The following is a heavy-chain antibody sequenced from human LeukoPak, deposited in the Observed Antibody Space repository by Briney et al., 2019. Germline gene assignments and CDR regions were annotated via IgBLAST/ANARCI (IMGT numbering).Heavy chain of an antibody. CDR2: IIPILGIA. V-gene: IGHV1-69*04. D-gene: IGHD1-26*01. Sequence: SVKVSCKASGYTFTSYGIGWVRQAPGQGLEWMGRIIPILGIANYAQKFQGRVTITADKSTSTAYMELSSLRSEDTAVYYCARADGSLNYWGQGTLVTVSS. CDR1: GYTFTSYG. CDR3: ARADGSLNY. J-gene: IGHJ4*02.